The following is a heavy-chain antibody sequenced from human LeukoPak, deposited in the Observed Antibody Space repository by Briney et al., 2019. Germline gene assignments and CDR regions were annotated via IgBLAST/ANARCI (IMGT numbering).Heavy chain of an antibody. CDR3: ARVSLPRPFWSGPLDI. Sequence: GGSLRLSCAASGFTFSSYAMHWVRQAPGKGLGWVAVISYDGSNKYYADSVKGRFTISRDNSKNTLYLQMGSLRAEDMAVYYCARVSLPRPFWSGPLDIWGQGTMVTVSS. J-gene: IGHJ3*02. CDR2: ISYDGSNK. D-gene: IGHD3-3*01. V-gene: IGHV3-30*14. CDR1: GFTFSSYA.